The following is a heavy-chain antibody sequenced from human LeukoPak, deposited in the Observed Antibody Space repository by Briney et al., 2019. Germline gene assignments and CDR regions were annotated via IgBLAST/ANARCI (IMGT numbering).Heavy chain of an antibody. J-gene: IGHJ4*02. CDR3: ASGGEDSFDY. CDR2: IYYSGST. CDR1: GGSVSSGSYY. Sequence: PSETLSLTCTVSGGSVSSGSYYWSWIRQPPGKGLEWIGYIYYSGSTNYNPSLKSRVTISVDASKNQFSLKLSSVTAADTAVYYCASGGEDSFDYWGQGTLVTVSS. V-gene: IGHV4-61*01. D-gene: IGHD3-16*01.